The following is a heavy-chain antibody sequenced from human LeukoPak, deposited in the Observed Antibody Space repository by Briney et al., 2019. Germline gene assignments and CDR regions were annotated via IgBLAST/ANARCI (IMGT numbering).Heavy chain of an antibody. CDR3: AGTPTTTVTVYFDY. D-gene: IGHD4-17*01. V-gene: IGHV4-4*02. CDR2: IYHSGST. CDR1: GGSISSSNW. Sequence: SETLSLTCAVSGGSISSSNWWSWVRRPPGKGLEWFGEIYHSGSTNYNPSLKSRFTISVDKSKNQFSLTLSSVTAADTAVYYCAGTPTTTVTVYFDYWGQGTLVTASS. J-gene: IGHJ4*02.